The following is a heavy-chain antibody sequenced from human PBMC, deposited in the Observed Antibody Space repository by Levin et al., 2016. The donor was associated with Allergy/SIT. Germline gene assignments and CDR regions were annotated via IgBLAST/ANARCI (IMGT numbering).Heavy chain of an antibody. D-gene: IGHD5-18*01. CDR3: ARDGGYSYAVLGGMDV. V-gene: IGHV4-59*01. Sequence: WIRQPPGKGLEWIGYIYYSGSTNYNPSLKSRVTISVDTSKNQFSLKLSSVTAADTAVYYCARDGGYSYAVLGGMDVWGQGTTVTVSS. CDR2: IYYSGST. J-gene: IGHJ6*02.